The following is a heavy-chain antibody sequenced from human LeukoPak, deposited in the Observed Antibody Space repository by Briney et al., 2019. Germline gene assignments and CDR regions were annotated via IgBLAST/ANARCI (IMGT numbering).Heavy chain of an antibody. V-gene: IGHV1-69*13. Sequence: SVKVSCKASGGTFSSYAISWVRQAPGQGLEWMGGIIPIFGTVNYAQKFQGRVTITADESTSTAYMELGSLRSEDTAVYYCARGASAMELRIDYWGQGTLVTVSS. CDR3: ARGASAMELRIDY. J-gene: IGHJ4*02. CDR2: IIPIFGTV. D-gene: IGHD3-10*01. CDR1: GGTFSSYA.